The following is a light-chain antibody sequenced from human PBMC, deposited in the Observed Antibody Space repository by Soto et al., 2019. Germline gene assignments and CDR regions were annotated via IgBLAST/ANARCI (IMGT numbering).Light chain of an antibody. CDR1: QSVSNN. J-gene: IGKJ2*01. CDR3: QQYNNWPYT. CDR2: GAS. V-gene: IGKV3-15*01. Sequence: EIVMTQSPATLSVSPGERATLSCRASQSVSNNLAWYQQKPGQAPRLLFYGASTRSTGVPARFSGSGSGTDFTLTIRSLQSEDFAVYYCQQYNNWPYTFGQGTKREIK.